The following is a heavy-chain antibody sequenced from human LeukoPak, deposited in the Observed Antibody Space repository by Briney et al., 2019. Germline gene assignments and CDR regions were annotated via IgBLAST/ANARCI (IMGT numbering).Heavy chain of an antibody. CDR2: IHYSGST. CDR1: GGSNY. Sequence: SETLSLTCTVSGGSNYWSWIRQPPVKGLEWIAYIHYSGSTNYNPSLKSRVTISIDTSKNQFSLKLNSVTAADTAVYYCARGMGWELPHFDYWGQGTLVTVSS. V-gene: IGHV4-59*08. D-gene: IGHD1-26*01. CDR3: ARGMGWELPHFDY. J-gene: IGHJ4*02.